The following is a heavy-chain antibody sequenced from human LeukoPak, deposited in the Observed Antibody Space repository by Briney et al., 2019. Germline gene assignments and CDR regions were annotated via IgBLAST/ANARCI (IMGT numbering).Heavy chain of an antibody. Sequence: PGGSLRLSCETAGFTFSSYVMHWVRRTPGKGLVWVSRISHDGIISYADSVKGRFTISRDNAKNTLILQMNSLRVEDTAVYYCAKPLVKGGYEPFDYWGQGTLVTVSS. CDR2: ISHDGII. CDR1: GFTFSSYV. CDR3: AKPLVKGGYEPFDY. J-gene: IGHJ4*02. D-gene: IGHD5-12*01. V-gene: IGHV3-74*01.